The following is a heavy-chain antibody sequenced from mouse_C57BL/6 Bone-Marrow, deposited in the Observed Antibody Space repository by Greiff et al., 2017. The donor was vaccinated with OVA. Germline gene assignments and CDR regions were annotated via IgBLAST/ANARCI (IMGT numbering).Heavy chain of an antibody. CDR2: IRNKANGYTT. CDR3: ARYNDYHSMDY. Sequence: EVHLVESGGGLVQPGGSLSLSCAASGFTFTDYYMSWVRQPPGKALEWLGFIRNKANGYTTEYSASVKGRFTISRDNSQSILYLQMNALRAEDSATYYCARYNDYHSMDYWGQGTSVTVSS. D-gene: IGHD2-4*01. J-gene: IGHJ4*01. CDR1: GFTFTDYY. V-gene: IGHV7-3*01.